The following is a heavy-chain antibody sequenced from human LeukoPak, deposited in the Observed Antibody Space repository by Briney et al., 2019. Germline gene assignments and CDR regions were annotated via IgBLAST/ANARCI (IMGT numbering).Heavy chain of an antibody. CDR1: GFTFSSFS. D-gene: IGHD3-22*01. V-gene: IGHV3-21*01. CDR3: ARIPLPYYDTSGYDFDF. CDR2: INGSGSLI. J-gene: IGHJ4*02. Sequence: GGSLRLSCAASGFTFSSFSMNWVRQAPGKGLEWVSFINGSGSLIFYADSVKGRFTISRDNAENSLYLQMNSLRAEDTALYYCARIPLPYYDTSGYDFDFWGQGTLVTVSS.